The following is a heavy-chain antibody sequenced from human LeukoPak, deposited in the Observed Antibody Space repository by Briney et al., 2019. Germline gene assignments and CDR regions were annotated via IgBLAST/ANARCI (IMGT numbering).Heavy chain of an antibody. V-gene: IGHV3-7*01. D-gene: IGHD3-22*01. CDR2: IKQDGSET. CDR3: ARGEGMIAHYYFDY. J-gene: IGHJ4*02. Sequence: HPGGSLRLSCAASGFTVSSNYMSWVRQAPGKGLEWVANIKQDGSETYYVDSVKGRFTISRDNAKNSLYLQMDSLRAEDTAVYYCARGEGMIAHYYFDYWGQGTLVTVSS. CDR1: GFTVSSNY.